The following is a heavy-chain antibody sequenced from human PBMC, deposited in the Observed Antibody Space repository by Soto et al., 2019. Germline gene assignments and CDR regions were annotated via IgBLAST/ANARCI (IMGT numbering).Heavy chain of an antibody. J-gene: IGHJ4*02. D-gene: IGHD3-16*01. CDR3: ARGIGFDYVN. CDR2: IKEDGSEI. V-gene: IGHV3-7*01. CDR1: EFNVMSYW. Sequence: GGSLRLSCEVSEFNVMSYWMSWVRQAPGKGLEWVASIKEDGSEIYYLQSVRGRFTISRDSAGNALHLAMNYLSAEDTGVYFCARGIGFDYVNWGQGTLVTVSS.